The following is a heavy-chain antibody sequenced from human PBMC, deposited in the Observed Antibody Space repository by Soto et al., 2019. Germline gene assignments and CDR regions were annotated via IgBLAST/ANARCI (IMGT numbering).Heavy chain of an antibody. CDR2: ISWNSGSI. J-gene: IGHJ4*02. V-gene: IGHV3-9*01. CDR1: GFTFDDYA. Sequence: GGSLRLSCAASGFTFDDYAMHWVRQAPGKGLEWVSGISWNSGSIGYADSVKGRFTISRDNAKNSLYLQMNSLRAEDTALYYCAKGSWDRAYYFDYWGQGTLVTVSS. D-gene: IGHD1-26*01. CDR3: AKGSWDRAYYFDY.